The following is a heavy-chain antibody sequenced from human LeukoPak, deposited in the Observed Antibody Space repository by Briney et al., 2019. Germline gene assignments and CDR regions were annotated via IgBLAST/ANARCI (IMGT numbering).Heavy chain of an antibody. J-gene: IGHJ4*02. CDR1: GYTFTNYG. CDR2: ISAYNGNT. Sequence: ASVKVSCKACGYTFTNYGINWVRQVPGQGLEWMGWISAYNGNTNYAQKVQARVTMTTDTSTSTAYMELRSLRSDDTAIYYCARASSGWSLNYWGQGTLVTVSS. CDR3: ARASSGWSLNY. V-gene: IGHV1-18*01. D-gene: IGHD6-19*01.